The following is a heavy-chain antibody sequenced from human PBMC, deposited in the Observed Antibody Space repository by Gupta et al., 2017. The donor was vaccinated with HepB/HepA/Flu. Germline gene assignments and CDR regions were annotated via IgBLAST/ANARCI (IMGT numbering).Heavy chain of an antibody. CDR1: GGSISSSSYY. D-gene: IGHD2-2*01. Sequence: QLQLQESGPGLVKPSETLSLTCTVSGGSISSSSYYWGWIRQPPGKGLEWIGSIYYSGSTYYNPSLKRRVTISVDTSKNQCALKRSSVTAAETAVYYCARQSVGSSTRCNWFDPGGQGTLVTVSS. CDR2: IYYSGST. J-gene: IGHJ5*02. CDR3: ARQSVGSSTRCNWFDP. V-gene: IGHV4-39*01.